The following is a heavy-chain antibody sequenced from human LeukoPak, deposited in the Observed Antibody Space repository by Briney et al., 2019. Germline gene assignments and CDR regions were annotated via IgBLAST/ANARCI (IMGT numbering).Heavy chain of an antibody. CDR2: IIPIFGTA. CDR1: GGTFSSYA. D-gene: IGHD6-19*01. Sequence: ASVKVSCKASGGTFSSYAISWVRQAPGQGLEWMGGIIPIFGTANYAQKFQGRVTITADESTSTAYMELSSLRSEDTAVYYCARGPRTNSSGWYTYYYYYYMDVWGKGTTVTISS. V-gene: IGHV1-69*13. J-gene: IGHJ6*03. CDR3: ARGPRTNSSGWYTYYYYYYMDV.